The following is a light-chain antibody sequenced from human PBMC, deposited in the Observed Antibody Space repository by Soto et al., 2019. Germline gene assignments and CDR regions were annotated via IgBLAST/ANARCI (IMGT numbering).Light chain of an antibody. J-gene: IGLJ1*01. CDR2: NVS. V-gene: IGLV2-14*01. CDR1: SSDVGGYNS. Sequence: QSALTQPASVSGSPGQSIAISCTGTSSDVGGYNSVSWYQQHPGKAPKLMIYNVSNRPSGVSDRFSGSKSGNTASLTISGLHAEDDADYYCSSDTSRSTYVFGTGTKLTVL. CDR3: SSDTSRSTYV.